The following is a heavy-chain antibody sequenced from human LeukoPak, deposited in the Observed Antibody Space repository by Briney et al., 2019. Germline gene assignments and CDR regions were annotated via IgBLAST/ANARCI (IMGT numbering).Heavy chain of an antibody. Sequence: GGSLRLSCAASGFTFNLYWMHWVRQAPGKGLVWVSRLNTDGTGTTYADSVKGRFTISRDNARNTLYLQMNSLRAEDTAVYYCARGLYGSGSYEDYWGQGTQVTVSS. CDR3: ARGLYGSGSYEDY. V-gene: IGHV3-74*01. CDR1: GFTFNLYW. J-gene: IGHJ4*02. D-gene: IGHD3-10*01. CDR2: LNTDGTGT.